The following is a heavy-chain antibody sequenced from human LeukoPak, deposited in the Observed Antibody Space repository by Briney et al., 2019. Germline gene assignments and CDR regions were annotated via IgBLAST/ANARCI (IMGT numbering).Heavy chain of an antibody. D-gene: IGHD3-22*01. CDR2: IRYDGSNK. CDR3: AKVPGAYYYDSSGQEDY. CDR1: GFTFSDYY. V-gene: IGHV3-30*02. Sequence: GGSLRLSCAASGFTFSDYYMSWIRQAPGKGLEWVAFIRYDGSNKYYADSVKGRFTISRDNSKNTLYLQMNSLRAEDTAVYYCAKVPGAYYYDSSGQEDYWGQGTLVTVSS. J-gene: IGHJ4*02.